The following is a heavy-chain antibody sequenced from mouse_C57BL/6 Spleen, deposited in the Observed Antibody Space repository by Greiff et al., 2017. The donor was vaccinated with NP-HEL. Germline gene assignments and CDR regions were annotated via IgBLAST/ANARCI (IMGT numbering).Heavy chain of an antibody. CDR3: ARLTTKDYFDY. D-gene: IGHD2-1*01. Sequence: VQLKESGGDLVKPGGSLKLSCAASGFTFSSYGMSWVRQTPDKRLEWVATISSGGSYTYYSDSVKGRFTISRDNAKNTLYLQMSSLKSEDTAMYYCARLTTKDYFDYWGQGTTLTVSS. CDR1: GFTFSSYG. V-gene: IGHV5-6*01. CDR2: ISSGGSYT. J-gene: IGHJ2*01.